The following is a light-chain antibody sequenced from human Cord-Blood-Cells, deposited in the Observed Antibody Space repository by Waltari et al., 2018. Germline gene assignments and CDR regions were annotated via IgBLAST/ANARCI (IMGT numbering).Light chain of an antibody. J-gene: IGKJ3*01. CDR3: QQSYSTLFT. V-gene: IGKV1-39*01. CDR1: QSISSY. CDR2: AAS. Sequence: DIQLTQSPSSLSAPVGDRVTITCRASQSISSYLNWYQQQPGKAPKLLIYAASSLQSGVPSMFSSSGSGTDFTLTISSLQPEDVATYYCQQSYSTLFTFGPGTKVDIK.